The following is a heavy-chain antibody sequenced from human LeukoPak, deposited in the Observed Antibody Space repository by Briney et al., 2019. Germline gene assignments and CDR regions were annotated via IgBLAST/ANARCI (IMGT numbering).Heavy chain of an antibody. CDR2: IRSKAYGGTT. CDR1: GFTFGDYA. D-gene: IGHD2-2*01. Sequence: GGSLRLSCTASGFTFGDYAMSWFRQAPGKGLEWVGFIRSKAYGGTTENAASVKGRFTISRDDSKSIAYLQMNSLKTEDTAVYYCARGGVYCSSVSCSVDYWGQGTLVTVSS. J-gene: IGHJ4*02. CDR3: ARGGVYCSSVSCSVDY. V-gene: IGHV3-49*03.